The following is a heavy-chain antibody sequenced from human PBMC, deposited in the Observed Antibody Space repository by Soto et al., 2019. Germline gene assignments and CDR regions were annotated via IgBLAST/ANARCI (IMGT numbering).Heavy chain of an antibody. V-gene: IGHV4-4*07. CDR3: AGGYYDSSGYYHYYYYGMDV. D-gene: IGHD3-22*01. J-gene: IGHJ6*02. CDR1: DGSISSYY. Sequence: SLTCTVSDGSISSYYWSWIRQPAGKGLEWIGRIYTSGSTNYNPSLKSRVTMSVDTSKNQFSLKLSSVTAADTAVYYCAGGYYDSSGYYHYYYYGMDVWGQGTTVTVSS. CDR2: IYTSGST.